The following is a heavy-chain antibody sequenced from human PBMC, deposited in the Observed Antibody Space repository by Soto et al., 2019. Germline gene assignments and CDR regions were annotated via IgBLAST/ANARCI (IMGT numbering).Heavy chain of an antibody. CDR3: AKGYCSGGSCYYYYYMDV. CDR1: GGSISSGGYY. J-gene: IGHJ6*03. V-gene: IGHV4-61*08. D-gene: IGHD2-15*01. CDR2: IYYSGST. Sequence: SETLSLTCTVSGGSISSGGYYWSWIRQHPGKGLEWIGYIYYSGSTNYNPSLKSRVTISVDTSKNQFSLKLSSVTAADTAVYYCAKGYCSGGSCYYYYYMDVWGKGTTVTVS.